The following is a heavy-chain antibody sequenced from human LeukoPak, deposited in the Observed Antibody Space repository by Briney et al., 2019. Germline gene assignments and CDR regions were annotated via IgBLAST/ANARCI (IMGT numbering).Heavy chain of an antibody. CDR2: IGTDGDT. J-gene: IGHJ4*02. CDR3: AKEGGIAAGLDY. D-gene: IGHD6-13*01. V-gene: IGHV3-13*01. Sequence: GGSLRLSCAASGFTFSSYDMHWVRQPTGKGLEWVSAIGTDGDTYYSGYVKGRFTISRENAKNSLFLQMSSLRAGDTAVYYCAKEGGIAAGLDYWGQGTLVIVSS. CDR1: GFTFSSYD.